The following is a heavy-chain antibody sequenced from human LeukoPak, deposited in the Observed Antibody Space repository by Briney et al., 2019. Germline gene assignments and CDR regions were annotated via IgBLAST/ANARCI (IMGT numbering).Heavy chain of an antibody. CDR3: ATHGHYYDSGMGYFDY. D-gene: IGHD3-10*01. CDR1: RFTFSNYA. V-gene: IGHV3-23*01. J-gene: IGHJ4*02. CDR2: ISGSGVST. Sequence: GGSLRLSCAASRFTFSNYAMSWVRQPPGKGLEWVSAISGSGVSTYYADSVKGRFTISRDNSRNTLYLQMNNLRAEDTAVYYCATHGHYYDSGMGYFDYWGQGTLVTVSS.